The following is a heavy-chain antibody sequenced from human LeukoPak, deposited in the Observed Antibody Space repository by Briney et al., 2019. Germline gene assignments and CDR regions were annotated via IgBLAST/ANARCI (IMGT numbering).Heavy chain of an antibody. CDR1: GFTFNNYW. CDR3: ARIGYSSSSLDY. D-gene: IGHD6-6*01. CDR2: IKQDGSQT. Sequence: GGSLRLSCAASGFTFNNYWVSWVRQAPRKGLEWVANIKQDGSQTYYVDSLKGRFTISRDNATNSVFPQINSLRAEPTATYYCARIGYSSSSLDYWGQGTLVTVSS. V-gene: IGHV3-7*01. J-gene: IGHJ4*02.